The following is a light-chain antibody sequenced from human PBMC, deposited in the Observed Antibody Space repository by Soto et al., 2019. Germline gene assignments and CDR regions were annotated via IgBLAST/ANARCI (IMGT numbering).Light chain of an antibody. V-gene: IGKV1-5*03. J-gene: IGKJ1*01. Sequence: DIKMTQSPSTLSASVGDRVTITCRASQSISHWLAWYQQKPGKAPTLLIFQASTLERGVPSKFSGSGSGTEFTLTISSLQADDFATYYCQHYYDFPWTFGQGTTVEI. CDR1: QSISHW. CDR2: QAS. CDR3: QHYYDFPWT.